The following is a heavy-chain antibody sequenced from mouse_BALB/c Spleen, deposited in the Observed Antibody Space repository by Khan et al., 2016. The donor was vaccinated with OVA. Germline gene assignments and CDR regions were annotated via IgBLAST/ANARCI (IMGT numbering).Heavy chain of an antibody. CDR2: IWAGGST. V-gene: IGHV2-9*02. CDR3: ARNREPDYFDY. Sequence: QVQLKESGPGLVAPSQSLSITCTVTGFSLTSYAIHWIRQPPGKGLEWLGVIWAGGSTNYNSALMSRLSISKDNSKSQVFLKMNSLQTHDTATYYCARNREPDYFDYWGQGTTLTVSS. CDR1: GFSLTSYA. J-gene: IGHJ2*01.